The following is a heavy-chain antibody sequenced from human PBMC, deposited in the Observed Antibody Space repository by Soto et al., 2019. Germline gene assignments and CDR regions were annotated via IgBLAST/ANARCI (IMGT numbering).Heavy chain of an antibody. CDR3: ARLPWADYGGIFDP. J-gene: IGHJ5*02. CDR2: IFYSVST. D-gene: IGHD4-17*01. CDR1: GGSISSGDYY. V-gene: IGHV4-61*08. Sequence: SETLSLTCTVSGGSISSGDYYWSWIRQPPGKGLEWIGYIFYSVSTIYNPSLKSRVTISVDMSKNLFSLKLYSVTTAYTAMYYCARLPWADYGGIFDPWGQGTLVTVSS.